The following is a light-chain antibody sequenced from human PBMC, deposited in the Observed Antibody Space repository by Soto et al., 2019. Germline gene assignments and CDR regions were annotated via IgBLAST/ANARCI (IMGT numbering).Light chain of an antibody. CDR2: RNN. CDR3: AAWDDSLVV. Sequence: QSVLTQPPSASGTPGQTVTISCSGRSANIGSAYIYWYQHLPGTAPKLLIYRNNQRPSGVPDRFSASKSGTSASLAISGLRSEDEADYYRAAWDDSLVVFGGGTKVTVL. CDR1: SANIGSAY. J-gene: IGLJ2*01. V-gene: IGLV1-47*01.